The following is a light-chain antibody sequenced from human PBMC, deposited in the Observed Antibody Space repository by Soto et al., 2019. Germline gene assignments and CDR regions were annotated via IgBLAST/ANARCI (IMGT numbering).Light chain of an antibody. CDR2: DAS. J-gene: IGKJ5*01. Sequence: EIVLTQSPATLSLSPGERATLSCRASQSVSSYLSWYQQKPGQAPRLLIYDASNRATGIPARFRGSGSGTDFPFTISSLEPEDFAVYYCQQRSTWPPTFGQGTRLEIK. CDR1: QSVSSY. V-gene: IGKV3-11*01. CDR3: QQRSTWPPT.